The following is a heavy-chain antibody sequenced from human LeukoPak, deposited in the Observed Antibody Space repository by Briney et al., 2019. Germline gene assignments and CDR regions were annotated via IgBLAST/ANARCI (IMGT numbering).Heavy chain of an antibody. V-gene: IGHV3-21*01. CDR2: ISSSSSYI. J-gene: IGHJ3*02. Sequence: GGSLRLSRAASGFTFSSYSMNWVRQAPGKGLEWVSSISSSSSYIYYADSVKGRFTISRDNAKNSLYLQMNSLRAEDTAVYYCARGFQGGTIFEAFDIWGQGTMVTVSS. CDR1: GFTFSSYS. CDR3: ARGFQGGTIFEAFDI. D-gene: IGHD3-3*01.